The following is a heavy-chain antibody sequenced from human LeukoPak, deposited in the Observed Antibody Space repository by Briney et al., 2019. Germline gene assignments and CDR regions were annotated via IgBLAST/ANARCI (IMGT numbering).Heavy chain of an antibody. J-gene: IGHJ4*02. CDR3: AENALIYSDGNAYLHN. CDR1: GFTFSDYY. D-gene: IGHD3-22*01. V-gene: IGHV3-11*01. Sequence: PGGSLRLSCAASGFTFSDYYMNWIRQTPGKGLEWISYISSSGTTIYYADSVKGRFTISRDNAKNSLYLQMNTLRAEDTAVYYCAENALIYSDGNAYLHNWGQGTLVTVSS. CDR2: ISSSGTTI.